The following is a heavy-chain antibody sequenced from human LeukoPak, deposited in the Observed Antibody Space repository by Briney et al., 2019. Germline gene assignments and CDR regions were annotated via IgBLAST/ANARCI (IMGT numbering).Heavy chain of an antibody. CDR2: INWNGGST. V-gene: IGHV3-20*04. CDR3: ARGGSYSNYGTLEY. Sequence: GGSLRLSCAASGFTFDDYGMSWVRQAPGKGLEWVSGINWNGGSTGYADSVKGRFTISRDNAKNSLYLQMSSLRAEDTALYYCARGGSYSNYGTLEYWGQGTLVTVSS. D-gene: IGHD4-11*01. J-gene: IGHJ4*02. CDR1: GFTFDDYG.